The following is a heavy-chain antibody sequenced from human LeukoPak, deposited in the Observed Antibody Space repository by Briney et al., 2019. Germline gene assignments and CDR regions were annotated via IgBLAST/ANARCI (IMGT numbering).Heavy chain of an antibody. Sequence: GGSLRLSCAASGFTFSDYYMSWIHQAPGKGLEWVSYISSSGSTIYCADSVKGRFTISRDNAKYSLYLQMNSLRAEDTAVYYCARDIVVVVADTIYYYGMDVWGQGTTVTVSS. CDR1: GFTFSDYY. J-gene: IGHJ6*02. V-gene: IGHV3-11*01. D-gene: IGHD2-15*01. CDR2: ISSSGSTI. CDR3: ARDIVVVVADTIYYYGMDV.